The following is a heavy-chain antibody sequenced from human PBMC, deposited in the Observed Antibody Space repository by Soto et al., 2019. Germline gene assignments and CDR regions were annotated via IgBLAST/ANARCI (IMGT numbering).Heavy chain of an antibody. D-gene: IGHD3-10*01. J-gene: IGHJ5*02. CDR1: GGSISSSNW. V-gene: IGHV4-4*02. Sequence: PSETLSLTCAVSGGSISSSNWWSWVRQPPGKGLEWIGEIYHSGSTNYNPSLKSRVTISVDKSKNQFSLKLSSVTAADTAAYYCAREPRYYGSGTGRWFAPWGHGSLVTVSS. CDR2: IYHSGST. CDR3: AREPRYYGSGTGRWFAP.